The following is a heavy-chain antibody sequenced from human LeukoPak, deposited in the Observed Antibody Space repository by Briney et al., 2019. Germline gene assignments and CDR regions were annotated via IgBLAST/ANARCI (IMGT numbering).Heavy chain of an antibody. Sequence: GESLKISCKGSGYSFTKYWIGWVRQMPGKGLEWMGIIYPGDSDTRYSPSFQGHVTISADKSISTAYLQWSSLKASDTAMYYCARHPIVVVPAAMEQDAFDIWGQGTMVTVSS. CDR3: ARHPIVVVPAAMEQDAFDI. CDR1: GYSFTKYW. J-gene: IGHJ3*02. CDR2: IYPGDSDT. V-gene: IGHV5-51*01. D-gene: IGHD2-2*01.